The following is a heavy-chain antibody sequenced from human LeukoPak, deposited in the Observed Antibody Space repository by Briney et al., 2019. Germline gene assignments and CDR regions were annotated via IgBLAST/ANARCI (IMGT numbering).Heavy chain of an antibody. Sequence: GGSLRLSCAASGFTVSSNYMSWVRQAPGKGLEWVSVISGSGGSTYYADSVKGRFTISRDNSKNTLYLQMNSLRAEDTAVYYCAKDQQDLSYYDYVWGSYLHDYWGQGTLVTVSS. CDR3: AKDQQDLSYYDYVWGSYLHDY. CDR1: GFTVSSNY. D-gene: IGHD3-16*01. CDR2: ISGSGGST. V-gene: IGHV3-23*01. J-gene: IGHJ4*02.